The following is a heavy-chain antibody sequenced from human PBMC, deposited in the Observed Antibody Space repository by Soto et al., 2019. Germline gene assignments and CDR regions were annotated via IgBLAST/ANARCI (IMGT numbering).Heavy chain of an antibody. CDR3: ARVRATLYRHYYFDY. CDR2: IFYPGST. Sequence: SETLSLPCRVSGGTINSGDYFWSWIGQPTRKGLEWIGSIFYPGSTYYSPSLMSRASMSMDTSKKLFSLRLRSRTAADTAVDFCARVRATLYRHYYFDYWGQGTPGTVAS. D-gene: IGHD5-12*01. J-gene: IGHJ4*02. V-gene: IGHV4-30-4*01. CDR1: GGTINSGDYF.